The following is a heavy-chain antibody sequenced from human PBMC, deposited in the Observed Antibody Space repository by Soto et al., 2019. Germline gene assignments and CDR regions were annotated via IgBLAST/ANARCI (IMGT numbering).Heavy chain of an antibody. CDR3: ARTASSSRVGWFDP. CDR1: GGSISSGDYY. CDR2: IYYSGST. J-gene: IGHJ5*02. V-gene: IGHV4-30-4*01. D-gene: IGHD6-6*01. Sequence: LSLTCTVSGGSISSGDYYWSWIRQPPGKGLEWIGYIYYSGSTYYNPSLKSRVTISVDTSKNQFSLKLSSVTAADTAVYYCARTASSSRVGWFDPWGQGTLVTVSS.